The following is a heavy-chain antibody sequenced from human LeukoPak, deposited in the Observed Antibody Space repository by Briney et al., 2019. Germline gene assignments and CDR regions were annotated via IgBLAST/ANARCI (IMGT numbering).Heavy chain of an antibody. Sequence: ASVKVSCEASGYTFTGYYMHWVRQAPGQGLEWMGWINPNTGGTNSAQKFQGRVTMTRDTSISTVYMELSRLRSDDTAIYYCARALQGVIPFFDYWGQGTLVTVSS. CDR2: INPNTGGT. CDR3: ARALQGVIPFFDY. CDR1: GYTFTGYY. J-gene: IGHJ4*02. V-gene: IGHV1-2*02. D-gene: IGHD2-8*01.